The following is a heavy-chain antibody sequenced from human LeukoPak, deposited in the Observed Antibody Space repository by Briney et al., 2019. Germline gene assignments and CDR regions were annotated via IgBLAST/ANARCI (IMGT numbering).Heavy chain of an antibody. J-gene: IGHJ6*02. Sequence: PSETLSLTCTVSGGSISSSSYYWGWIRQPPGKGLGWIGSIYYSGSTYYNPSLKSRVTISVDTTKNQFSLKLSSVTAADTAVYYCARTTVVTPGYYYGMDVWGQGTTVTVSS. D-gene: IGHD4-23*01. CDR2: IYYSGST. CDR3: ARTTVVTPGYYYGMDV. V-gene: IGHV4-39*01. CDR1: GGSISSSSYY.